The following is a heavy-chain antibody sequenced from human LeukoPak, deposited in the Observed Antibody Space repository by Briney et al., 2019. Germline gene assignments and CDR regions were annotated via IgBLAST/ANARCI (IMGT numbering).Heavy chain of an antibody. D-gene: IGHD1-20*01. CDR3: ARRDNWNFDC. Sequence: SETLSLTCTVSGGSISSYYWNWIRQPPGKGLEWIGYIYYSGSTNYNPSLKSRVTISVDTSKNQFSLKVSSVTAADTAVYYCARRDNWNFDCWGQGTLVTVSS. CDR1: GGSISSYY. CDR2: IYYSGST. V-gene: IGHV4-59*01. J-gene: IGHJ4*02.